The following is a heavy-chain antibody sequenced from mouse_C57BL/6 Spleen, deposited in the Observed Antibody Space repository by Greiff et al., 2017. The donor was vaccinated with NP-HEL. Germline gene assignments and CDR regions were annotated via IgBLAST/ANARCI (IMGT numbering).Heavy chain of an antibody. V-gene: IGHV5-4*01. Sequence: EVKVVESGGGLVKPGGSLKLSCAASGFTFSSYAMSWVRQTPEKRLEWVATISDGGSYTYYPDNVKGRFTISRDNAKNNLYLQMSHLKSEDTAMYYCARDRQNGDYWGQGTSVTVSS. CDR2: ISDGGSYT. CDR1: GFTFSSYA. CDR3: ARDRQNGDY. J-gene: IGHJ4*01.